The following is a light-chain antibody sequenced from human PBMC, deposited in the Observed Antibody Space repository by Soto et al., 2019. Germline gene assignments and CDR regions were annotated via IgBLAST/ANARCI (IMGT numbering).Light chain of an antibody. Sequence: DIQMTQSPSPLSASVGDRVTITCRASQNITTYLNWYQQELGKAPKFLICAASSLQSGVPSRFSGSGSGTDFTLTIGSLQPEDFATYYCQQSYRTPYTFGQGTKLEIK. CDR2: AAS. CDR3: QQSYRTPYT. V-gene: IGKV1-39*01. CDR1: QNITTY. J-gene: IGKJ2*01.